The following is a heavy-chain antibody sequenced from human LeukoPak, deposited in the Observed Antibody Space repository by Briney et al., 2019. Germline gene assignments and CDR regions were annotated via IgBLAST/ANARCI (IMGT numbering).Heavy chain of an antibody. CDR3: ARSPIAARIGSTRYYMDV. CDR2: ISSSSSTI. Sequence: GGSLRLSCAASGFTFSSYSMNWVRQAPGKGLEWVSYISSSSSTIYYADSVKGRFTISRDNAKNSLYLQMNSLRAEDTAVYYCARSPIAARIGSTRYYMDVWGKGTTVTVSS. D-gene: IGHD6-6*01. CDR1: GFTFSSYS. V-gene: IGHV3-48*01. J-gene: IGHJ6*03.